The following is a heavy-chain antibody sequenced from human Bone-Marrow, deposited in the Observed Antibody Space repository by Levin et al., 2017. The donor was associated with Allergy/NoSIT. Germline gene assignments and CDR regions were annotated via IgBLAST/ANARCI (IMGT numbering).Heavy chain of an antibody. Sequence: SETLSLTCTVSGGFIRSSSYNWGWIRQPPGKGLEWIGSFYYTGTTYYNPSVSSRVTISLGTSKSKFCRKLSSVSAADTAVYYCVREGYPWRSFDIWVRGTLVTVSS. CDR2: FYYTGTT. CDR3: VREGYPWRSFDI. V-gene: IGHV4-39*07. J-gene: IGHJ3*02. D-gene: IGHD5-12*01. CDR1: GGFIRSSSYN.